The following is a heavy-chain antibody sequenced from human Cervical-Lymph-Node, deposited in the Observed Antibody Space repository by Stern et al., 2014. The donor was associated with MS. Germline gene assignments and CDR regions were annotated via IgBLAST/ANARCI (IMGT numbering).Heavy chain of an antibody. Sequence: EVQLVESGGGLVQPGRSLRLSCAASGFTFNDYAMHWVRQAPGKALECVSGITWNSGSTEYADSVKGRFTISRDNAKNSLFLQMNSLRAEDTALYYCAKDGFGTGWYVSYIENWGQGTLVTVSS. CDR2: ITWNSGST. J-gene: IGHJ4*02. D-gene: IGHD6-19*01. CDR1: GFTFNDYA. V-gene: IGHV3-9*01. CDR3: AKDGFGTGWYVSYIEN.